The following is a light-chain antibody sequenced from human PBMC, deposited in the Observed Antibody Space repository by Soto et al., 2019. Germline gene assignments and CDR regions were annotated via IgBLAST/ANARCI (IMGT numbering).Light chain of an antibody. CDR3: SSYTSSSTRV. J-gene: IGLJ1*01. Sequence: QSALTQPASVSGSPGQSITISCTGTSSDVGGYNYVSWYQQNPGKAPKLMIYDVNNRPSAVSYRFSGSKSGNTASLTISGLQAEDEADYYCSSYTSSSTRVFGTGTKLTVL. CDR2: DVN. V-gene: IGLV2-14*01. CDR1: SSDVGGYNY.